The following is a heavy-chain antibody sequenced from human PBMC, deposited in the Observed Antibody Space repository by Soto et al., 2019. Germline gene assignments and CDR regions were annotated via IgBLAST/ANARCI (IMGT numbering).Heavy chain of an antibody. CDR3: AKDPRTIRFLVYYGMDV. Sequence: SETLSLTCTVSGGSISSSSYYWGWIRQPPGKGLEWIGSIYYSGSTYYNPSLKSRVTISVDTSKNQFSLKLSSVTAADTAVYYCAKDPRTIRFLVYYGMDVWGQGTTVTVSS. V-gene: IGHV4-39*02. J-gene: IGHJ6*02. CDR2: IYYSGST. CDR1: GGSISSSSYY. D-gene: IGHD3-3*01.